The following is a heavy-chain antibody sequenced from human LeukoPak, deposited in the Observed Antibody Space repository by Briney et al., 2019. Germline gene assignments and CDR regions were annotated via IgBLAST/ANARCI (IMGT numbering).Heavy chain of an antibody. D-gene: IGHD2-2*01. V-gene: IGHV3-23*01. J-gene: IGHJ4*02. CDR3: ALHQGCSSGGCYDAYYDY. CDR2: ISGSGGST. Sequence: PGGSLRLSCAASGFTFSSYAMSWVRQAPGKGLEWVSAISGSGGSTYYADSVKGRFTISRDNSKNTLYLQMNSLRAEDTAVYYCALHQGCSSGGCYDAYYDYWGQGTLVTVSS. CDR1: GFTFSSYA.